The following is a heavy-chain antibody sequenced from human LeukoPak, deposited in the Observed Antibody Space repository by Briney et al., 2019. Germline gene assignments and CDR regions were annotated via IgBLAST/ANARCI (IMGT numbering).Heavy chain of an antibody. CDR3: AQQQLGSAYYFDY. V-gene: IGHV1-8*01. CDR2: MNPNSGNI. J-gene: IGHJ4*02. CDR1: GYTFTSYD. D-gene: IGHD6-13*01. Sequence: ASVKVSCKASGYTFTSYDINWVRQATGQGLEWMGWMNPNSGNIGYAQKFQGRVTMTRNTSISTAYMELSSLRSEDTAVYYCAQQQLGSAYYFDYWGQGTLVTVSS.